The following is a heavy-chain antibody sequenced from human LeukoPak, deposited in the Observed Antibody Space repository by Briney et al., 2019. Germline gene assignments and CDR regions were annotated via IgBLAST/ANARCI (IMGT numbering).Heavy chain of an antibody. V-gene: IGHV1-3*01. J-gene: IGHJ4*02. D-gene: IGHD1-14*01. CDR2: INAGNGNT. Sequence: ASVKVSCKASGYTFTSYAMHWVRQAPGQRLEWMGWINAGNGNTKYSQKFQGRVTITRDTSASAAYMELSSLRSEDTAVYYCARDTGQNYFDYWGQGTLVTVSS. CDR1: GYTFTSYA. CDR3: ARDTGQNYFDY.